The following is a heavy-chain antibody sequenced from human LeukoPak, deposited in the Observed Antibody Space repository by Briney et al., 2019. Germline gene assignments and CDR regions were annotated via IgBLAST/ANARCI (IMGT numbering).Heavy chain of an antibody. D-gene: IGHD2-21*01. CDR1: GFTFTNFA. V-gene: IGHV3-23*01. J-gene: IGHJ4*02. Sequence: PGGSLRLSCIASGFTFTNFAMNWVRQAPGKGLEWVSAVSGGSENAHYADSVRGRFTISRDNLKNMVFLQMSNLRVEDTATYYFVKGSGFQLPTPRDSWGLGTLVSVSS. CDR3: VKGSGFQLPTPRDS. CDR2: VSGGSENA.